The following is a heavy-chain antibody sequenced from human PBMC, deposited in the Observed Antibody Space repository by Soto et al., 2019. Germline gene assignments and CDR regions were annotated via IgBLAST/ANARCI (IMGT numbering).Heavy chain of an antibody. V-gene: IGHV1-18*01. CDR1: GYTFTSYD. CDR3: ARDGNYYDSSGYYGQGWFDP. J-gene: IGHJ5*02. D-gene: IGHD3-22*01. Sequence: ASVKVSCKASGYTFTSYDISWVRQAPGQGLEWMGWISAYNGNTNYAQKLQGRVTMTTDTSTSTAYMELRSLRSDDTAVYYCARDGNYYDSSGYYGQGWFDPWGQGTLVTVSS. CDR2: ISAYNGNT.